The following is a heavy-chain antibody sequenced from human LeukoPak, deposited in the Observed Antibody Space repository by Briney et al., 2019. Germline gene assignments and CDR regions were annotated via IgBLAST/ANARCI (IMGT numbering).Heavy chain of an antibody. CDR2: IRSSDSTI. V-gene: IGHV3-11*04. CDR3: ATSSAALYFHH. CDR1: GFTFSDYY. D-gene: IGHD6-13*01. Sequence: GGSLRLSCAASGFTFSDYYINWIRQAPGKGLEWISYIRSSDSTIHYADSVKGRFTISTDNAKNSLYLQMNSLRAEDTAVYYCATSSAALYFHHWGQGTLVTVSS. J-gene: IGHJ1*01.